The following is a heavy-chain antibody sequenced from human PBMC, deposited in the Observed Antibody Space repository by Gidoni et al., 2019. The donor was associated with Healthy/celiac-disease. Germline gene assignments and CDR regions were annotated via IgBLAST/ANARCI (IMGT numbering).Heavy chain of an antibody. CDR2: INHSGST. CDR3: ARGRYYYGSGSYRGGYYYYGMDV. D-gene: IGHD3-10*01. CDR1: GGSFSGYY. V-gene: IGHV4-34*01. Sequence: QVQLQQWGAGLLKPSETLSLTCAVYGGSFSGYYWRWIRQPPGKGLEWIGEINHSGSTNYNPSLKSRVTISVDTSKNQFSLKLSSVTAADTAVYYCARGRYYYGSGSYRGGYYYYGMDVWGQGTTVTVSS. J-gene: IGHJ6*02.